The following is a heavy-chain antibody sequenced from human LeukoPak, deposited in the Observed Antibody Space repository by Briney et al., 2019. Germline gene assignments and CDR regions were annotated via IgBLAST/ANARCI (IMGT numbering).Heavy chain of an antibody. CDR3: ARTASGSLLNAFDI. D-gene: IGHD1-26*01. J-gene: IGHJ3*02. CDR1: GGSISSYY. Sequence: SETLSLTCTVSGGSISSYYWSWIRRPPGKGLEWIGYIYYSGSTNYNPSLKSRVTISVDTSKNQFSLKLSSVTAADTAVYYCARTASGSLLNAFDIWGQGTMVTVSS. CDR2: IYYSGST. V-gene: IGHV4-59*01.